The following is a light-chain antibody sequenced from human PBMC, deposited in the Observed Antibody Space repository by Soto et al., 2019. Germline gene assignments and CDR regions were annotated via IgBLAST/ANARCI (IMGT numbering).Light chain of an antibody. V-gene: IGKV1-13*02. J-gene: IGKJ5*01. CDR2: DAS. CDR3: QQLNSYPFT. CDR1: QGISSA. Sequence: AIPLTQSPSSLSASVGDRVTITCRASQGISSALAWYQHKPGRPPRVLIYDASSLQSGVPSRFSGSESGTDGTLTISSLQPEDSATYYCQQLNSYPFTFGQGTRQEIK.